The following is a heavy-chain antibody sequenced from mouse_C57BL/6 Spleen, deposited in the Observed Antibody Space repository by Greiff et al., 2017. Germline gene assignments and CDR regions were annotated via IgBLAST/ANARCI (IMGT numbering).Heavy chain of an antibody. CDR2: INPSTGGT. CDR1: GYSFTGYY. V-gene: IGHV1-42*01. J-gene: IGHJ2*01. Sequence: VQLQQSGPELVKPGASVKISCNASGYSFTGYYMNWVKQSPEKSLEWIGEINPSTGGTTYNQKFKAKATLTVDKSSSTAYMQLKSLTSEDSAGYYCARGGYDYDGRDFDYWGQGTTLTVSS. CDR3: ARGGYDYDGRDFDY. D-gene: IGHD2-4*01.